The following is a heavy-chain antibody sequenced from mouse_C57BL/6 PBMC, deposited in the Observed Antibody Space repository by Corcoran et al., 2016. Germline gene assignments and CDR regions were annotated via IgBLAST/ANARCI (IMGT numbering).Heavy chain of an antibody. Sequence: EVQLQQSGPELVKPGASVKIPCTASGYTFTDYNMDWVKQSHGKSLEWIGDINPNNGGTIYNQKFKGKATLTVDKSSSTAYMELRSLTSEDTAVYYCARNRHYDGSRGRYFDVWGTGTTVTVSS. D-gene: IGHD1-1*01. CDR3: ARNRHYDGSRGRYFDV. V-gene: IGHV1-18*01. J-gene: IGHJ1*03. CDR1: GYTFTDYN. CDR2: INPNNGGT.